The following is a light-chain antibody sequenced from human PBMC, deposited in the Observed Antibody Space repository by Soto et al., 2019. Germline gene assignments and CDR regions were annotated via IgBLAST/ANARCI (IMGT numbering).Light chain of an antibody. CDR2: KTS. Sequence: DIRMTQSPSTLSASVGDRVIITCRASQSISIWLAWYQQKAGKAPKLLIFKTSSLETGVPSRFSGSGSGTEFTLTISSLQHEDFATYYCLQYDSLSYTFGQGTKLEIK. V-gene: IGKV1-5*03. J-gene: IGKJ2*01. CDR1: QSISIW. CDR3: LQYDSLSYT.